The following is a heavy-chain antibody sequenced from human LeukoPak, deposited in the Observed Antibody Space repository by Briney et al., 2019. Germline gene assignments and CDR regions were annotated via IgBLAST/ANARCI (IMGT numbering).Heavy chain of an antibody. Sequence: AGSLRLSCAASGLTFSDYILDWVRQAPGKGLEWVGRIRRGANSYTTEYAASVKSRFTISRDDSKNSLYLHMNSLKAEDTAVYHCSRDGGEGGNSAFDSWGQGTMVTVSS. V-gene: IGHV3-72*01. CDR2: IRRGANSYTT. J-gene: IGHJ3*02. D-gene: IGHD3-16*01. CDR3: SRDGGEGGNSAFDS. CDR1: GLTFSDYI.